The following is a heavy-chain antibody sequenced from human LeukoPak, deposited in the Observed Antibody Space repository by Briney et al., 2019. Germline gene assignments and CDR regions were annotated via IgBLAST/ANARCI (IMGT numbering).Heavy chain of an antibody. D-gene: IGHD1-26*01. CDR3: ARDSGWELQS. Sequence: SETLSLTCAVYGGSFSGYYWSWIRQPPGKGLEWIGEINHSGSANYNPSLKSRVTISVDTSKNQFSLKLSSVTAADTAVYYCARDSGWELQSWGQGTLVTVSS. CDR2: INHSGSA. CDR1: GGSFSGYY. V-gene: IGHV4-34*01. J-gene: IGHJ4*02.